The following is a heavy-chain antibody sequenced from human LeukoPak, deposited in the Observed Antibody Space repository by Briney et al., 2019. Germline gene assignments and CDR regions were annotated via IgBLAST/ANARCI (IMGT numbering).Heavy chain of an antibody. Sequence: SETLSLTCTVSGGSISSSSYYWGWIRQPPGKGLEWIGSIYYSGSTYYNPSLKSRVTISVDTSKTQFSLKLSSVTAADTAVYYCAIYYGSGSYYKYFQHWGQGTLVTVSS. J-gene: IGHJ1*01. CDR1: GGSISSSSYY. D-gene: IGHD3-10*01. V-gene: IGHV4-39*07. CDR2: IYYSGST. CDR3: AIYYGSGSYYKYFQH.